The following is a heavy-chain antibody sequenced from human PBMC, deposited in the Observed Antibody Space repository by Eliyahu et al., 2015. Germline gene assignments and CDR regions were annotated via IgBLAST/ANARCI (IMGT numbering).Heavy chain of an antibody. Sequence: QVQLQQWGARQLKTSETLSVTCAVYIGSFSGYYWNWIRQPPGKGLEWIGEIDHSGNTKYNTSLESRLTISVDRSKNQFSLKLNSVTAADTAVYYCARRRTSPRDFDYWGQGTLVSVSS. J-gene: IGHJ4*02. V-gene: IGHV4-34*02. CDR3: ARRRTSPRDFDY. CDR2: IDHSGNT. D-gene: IGHD1-14*01. CDR1: IGSFSGYY.